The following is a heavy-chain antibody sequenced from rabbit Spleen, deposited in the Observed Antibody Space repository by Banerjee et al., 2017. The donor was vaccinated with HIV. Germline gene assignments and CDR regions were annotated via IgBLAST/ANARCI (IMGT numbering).Heavy chain of an antibody. CDR1: GLDFSSSYW. Sequence: EESGGGLVQPAGSLTLTCTASGLDFSSSYWICCVRQAPVKGLEWFACIYAGSSGTTYYESGAKGRFNISKTSSTTVTLQMTSLTAADTATYFCARDTGSSFSTYGMDLWGPGTLVTVS. D-gene: IGHD8-1*01. J-gene: IGHJ6*01. CDR3: ARDTGSSFSTYGMDL. CDR2: IYAGSSGTT. V-gene: IGHV1S45*01.